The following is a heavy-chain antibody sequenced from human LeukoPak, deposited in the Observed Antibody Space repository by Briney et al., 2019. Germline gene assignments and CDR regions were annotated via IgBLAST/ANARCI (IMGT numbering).Heavy chain of an antibody. D-gene: IGHD4/OR15-4a*01. CDR2: ISDDGERK. V-gene: IGHV3-30*18. J-gene: IGHJ4*02. CDR1: GFTFSNYY. CDR3: AKDLSGHWCIDY. Sequence: GRSLRLSCVASGFTFSNYYMHWVRQAPGKGLEWVAIISDDGERKFYADSVRGRITISRDKSKNTLFLQMNSLRADDTAVYFCAKDLSGHWCIDYWGQGTLVTVSS.